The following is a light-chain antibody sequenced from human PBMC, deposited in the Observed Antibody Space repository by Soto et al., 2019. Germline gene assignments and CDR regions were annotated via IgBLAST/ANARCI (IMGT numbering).Light chain of an antibody. CDR1: QDIRKY. Sequence: DIPMTQSPSSLSASVGDRVTITCQASQDIRKYLSWYQQKPGRAPKLLIYGASNLETGVPSRFSGSRYGSDFTFTISSLQPEDVATYYCQHYDHLPPFTFGPGTKVAVK. J-gene: IGKJ3*01. V-gene: IGKV1-33*01. CDR3: QHYDHLPPFT. CDR2: GAS.